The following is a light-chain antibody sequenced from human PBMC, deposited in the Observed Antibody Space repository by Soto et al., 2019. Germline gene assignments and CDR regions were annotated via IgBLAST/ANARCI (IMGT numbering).Light chain of an antibody. J-gene: IGLJ1*01. CDR1: SSNIGAGYD. Sequence: QSVLTQAPSVSRAPGQRVTTSCTGSSSNIGAGYDVHWYQQLPGTAPKGLIYDNSNRPSGVPHRFSGSKSGTSASLAITGLQAEDEADYYCQSYDSILTGDVFGTGTNVTVL. V-gene: IGLV1-40*01. CDR3: QSYDSILTGDV. CDR2: DNS.